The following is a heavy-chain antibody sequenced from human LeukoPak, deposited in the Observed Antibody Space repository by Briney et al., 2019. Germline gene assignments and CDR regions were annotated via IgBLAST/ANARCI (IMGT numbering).Heavy chain of an antibody. CDR3: DRVGLNFHWYLDL. Sequence: GGSLRLSCAASGFSVSTKDMNWVRQAPGKGLEWVSILYSGSDTYYADSVEGRFIISRSNSKNNLFLQIKDGRVVATAVSYCDRVGLNFHWYLDLWGRGTLVTISS. J-gene: IGHJ2*01. V-gene: IGHV3-53*01. CDR1: GFSVSTKD. CDR2: LYSGSDT.